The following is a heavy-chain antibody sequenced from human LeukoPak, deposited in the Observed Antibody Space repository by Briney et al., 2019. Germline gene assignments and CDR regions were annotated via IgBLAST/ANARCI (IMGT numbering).Heavy chain of an antibody. D-gene: IGHD5-18*01. J-gene: IGHJ4*02. V-gene: IGHV3-21*01. CDR2: ISSSSSYI. CDR3: ARDPGTAIDY. Sequence: GGSLRLSCAASGFTFSSYTINWVRQAPGKGPEWVSSISSSSSYIYYADSVKGRFTISRDNAKNSLYLQMNSLRAEDTAVYYCARDPGTAIDYWGQGTLVTVPS. CDR1: GFTFSSYT.